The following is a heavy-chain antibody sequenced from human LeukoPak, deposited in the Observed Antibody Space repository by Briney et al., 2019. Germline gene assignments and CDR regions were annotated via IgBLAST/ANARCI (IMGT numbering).Heavy chain of an antibody. CDR1: GGSASSYY. CDR3: AREGYGSNFYYFDY. V-gene: IGHV4-59*02. CDR2: IYYSGST. Sequence: SETLSLTCTVSGGSASSYYWSWIRQPPGKGLEWIGYIYYSGSTSYNPSLKSRVTISVDTSKNQFSLKLSSVTAADTAVYYCAREGYGSNFYYFDYWGQGTLVTVSS. D-gene: IGHD6-13*01. J-gene: IGHJ4*02.